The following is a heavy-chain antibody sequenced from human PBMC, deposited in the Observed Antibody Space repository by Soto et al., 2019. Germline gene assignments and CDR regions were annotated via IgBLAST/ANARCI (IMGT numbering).Heavy chain of an antibody. D-gene: IGHD3-10*01. CDR1: GGTLSSYA. CDR3: ARQYCYGSGSYYPDKYYYYYYGMDV. CDR2: IIPIFGTA. Sequence: GASVKVSCKASGGTLSSYAISWVRQAPGQGLEWMGGIIPIFGTANYAQKFQGRVTITADESTSTAYMELSSLRSEDTAVYYCARQYCYGSGSYYPDKYYYYYYGMDVWGQGTTVTVSS. V-gene: IGHV1-69*13. J-gene: IGHJ6*02.